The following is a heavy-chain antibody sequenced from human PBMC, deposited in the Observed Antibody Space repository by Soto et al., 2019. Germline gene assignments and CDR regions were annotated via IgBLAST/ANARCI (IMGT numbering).Heavy chain of an antibody. J-gene: IGHJ4*02. CDR1: GGSISSYY. CDR2: IYYSGST. CDR3: ARHGGGRGSYGLYFDY. V-gene: IGHV4-59*08. D-gene: IGHD1-26*01. Sequence: SETLSLTCTVSGGSISSYYWSWIRQPPGKGLEWIGYIYYSGSTNYNPSLKSRVTISVDTSKNQFSLKRSSVTAADTAVYYCARHGGGRGSYGLYFDYWGQGTLVTVSS.